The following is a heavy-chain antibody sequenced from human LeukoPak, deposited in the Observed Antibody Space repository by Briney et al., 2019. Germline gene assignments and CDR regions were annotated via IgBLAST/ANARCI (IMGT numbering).Heavy chain of an antibody. V-gene: IGHV4-39*01. D-gene: IGHD2-2*01. CDR2: IYYSGST. CDR1: GGSISGGSYY. J-gene: IGHJ5*02. Sequence: SETLSLTCTVSGGSISGGSYYWGWIRQPPGKGLEWIGSIYYSGSTYYNPSLKSRVTISVDTSKNQFSLKLSSVTAADTAVYYCARLMGYCSSTSCFNWFDPWGQGTLVTVSS. CDR3: ARLMGYCSSTSCFNWFDP.